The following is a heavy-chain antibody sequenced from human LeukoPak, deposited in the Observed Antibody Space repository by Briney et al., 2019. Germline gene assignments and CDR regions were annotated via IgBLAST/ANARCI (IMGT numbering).Heavy chain of an antibody. D-gene: IGHD6-13*01. J-gene: IGHJ4*02. CDR3: AKVGYSSSRVEGACFDY. CDR1: GFTFSSCA. Sequence: PGGSLRLSCAASGFTFSSCAMSWVRQAPGKGLEWVSAISGSGGSTYYADSVKGRFTISRDNSKNTLYLQMNSLRAEDTAVYYCAKVGYSSSRVEGACFDYWGRGTLVTVSS. CDR2: ISGSGGST. V-gene: IGHV3-23*01.